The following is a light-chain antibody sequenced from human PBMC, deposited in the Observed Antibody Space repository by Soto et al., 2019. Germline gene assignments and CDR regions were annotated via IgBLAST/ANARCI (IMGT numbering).Light chain of an antibody. Sequence: QSVLTQPRSVSGSPGQSVIISCTGTSSDVGGYNYVSWYQHHPGKAPKLMIYDVNKRPSGVPDRFSGSKSGNTASLTISGLQAEDEADYYCCSYAGRYTWVFGGGTKLTVL. J-gene: IGLJ3*02. CDR2: DVN. V-gene: IGLV2-11*01. CDR3: CSYAGRYTWV. CDR1: SSDVGGYNY.